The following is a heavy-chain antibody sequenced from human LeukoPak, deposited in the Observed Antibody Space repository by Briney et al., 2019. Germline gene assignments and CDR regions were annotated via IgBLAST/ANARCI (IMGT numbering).Heavy chain of an antibody. CDR3: ARYYFDSSGRYFDY. Sequence: GGSLRLSCAASGFTFSRYAMTWVRQSPGKGLEWVSTITGGGGSTYYADSVKGRFTVSRDNFKDTLHLQMHSLSAADTAVYFCARYYFDSSGRYFDYWGQGTLVTVSS. CDR2: ITGGGGST. CDR1: GFTFSRYA. V-gene: IGHV3-23*01. D-gene: IGHD3-22*01. J-gene: IGHJ4*02.